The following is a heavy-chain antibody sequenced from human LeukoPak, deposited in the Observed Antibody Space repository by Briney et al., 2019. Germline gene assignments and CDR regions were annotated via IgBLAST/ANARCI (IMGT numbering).Heavy chain of an antibody. CDR3: AKDLVTMIVVVIPYFDY. Sequence: GRSLRLSCAASGFTFSSYGMHWVRQAPGKGLEWVAVISYDGSNKYYADSVKGRFTISRDNSKNTLYLQMNSLRAEDTAVYYCAKDLVTMIVVVIPYFDYWGQGTLVTVSS. CDR1: GFTFSSYG. D-gene: IGHD3-22*01. J-gene: IGHJ4*02. CDR2: ISYDGSNK. V-gene: IGHV3-30*18.